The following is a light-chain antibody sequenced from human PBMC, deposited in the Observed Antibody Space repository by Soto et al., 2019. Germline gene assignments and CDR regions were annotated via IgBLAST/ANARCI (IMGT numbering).Light chain of an antibody. CDR1: SSDVGGYTY. J-gene: IGLJ3*02. Sequence: QSALTQPPSASGSPGQSVTISCTGSSSDVGGYTYVSWYQQHPGKAPKLVIYEVTKRPSGVPDRFSGSKSGNTASLTVSGLQAEDEADYYCNSYAGNTNFVVFGGGTKVTVL. CDR2: EVT. V-gene: IGLV2-8*01. CDR3: NSYAGNTNFVV.